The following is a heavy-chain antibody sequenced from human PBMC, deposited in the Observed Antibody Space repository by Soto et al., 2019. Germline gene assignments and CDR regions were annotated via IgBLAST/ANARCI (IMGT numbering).Heavy chain of an antibody. J-gene: IGHJ4*02. Sequence: LRLSCAAPGVTFSSYAMHLVRQARGKGLEWVAVISYDGSNKYYADSVKGRFTISRDNSKNTLYLQMNSLRAEDTAVYYCARERDPYYDILTGFDYWGQGTLVTVSS. V-gene: IGHV3-30-3*01. CDR3: ARERDPYYDILTGFDY. CDR1: GVTFSSYA. D-gene: IGHD3-9*01. CDR2: ISYDGSNK.